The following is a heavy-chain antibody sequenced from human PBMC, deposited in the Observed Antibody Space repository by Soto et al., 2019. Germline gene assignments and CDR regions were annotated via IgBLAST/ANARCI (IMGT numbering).Heavy chain of an antibody. CDR2: IYYSGST. D-gene: IGHD6-19*01. J-gene: IGHJ6*02. CDR1: GGSISSSSYY. V-gene: IGHV4-39*01. Sequence: PSETLSLTCTVSGGSISSSSYYWGWIRQPPGKGLEWIGSIYYSGSTYYNPSLKSRVTISVDTSKNQFSLKLSSVTAADTAVYYCARVAVAGTWVDYYYGMDVWGQGTTVT. CDR3: ARVAVAGTWVDYYYGMDV.